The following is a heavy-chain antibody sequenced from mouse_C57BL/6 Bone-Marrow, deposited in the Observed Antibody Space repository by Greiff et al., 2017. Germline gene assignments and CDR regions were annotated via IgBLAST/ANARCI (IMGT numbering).Heavy chain of an antibody. D-gene: IGHD1-1*01. CDR3: ARRERWYFDV. CDR1: GYTFTSYW. V-gene: IGHV1-52*01. J-gene: IGHJ2*01. CDR2: IDPSDSET. Sequence: QVQLQQPVAELVRPGSSVKLSCKASGYTFTSYWMHWVKQRPIQGLEWIGNIDPSDSETHYNQKFKDKATLTVDKSSSTAYMQLSSLTSEDSAVYYCARRERWYFDVWGKGTTLTVSS.